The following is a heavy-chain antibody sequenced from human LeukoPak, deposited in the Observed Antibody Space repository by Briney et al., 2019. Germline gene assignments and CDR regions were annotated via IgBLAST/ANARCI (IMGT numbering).Heavy chain of an antibody. CDR3: AREGRIAVADPYYYYGMDV. CDR1: GYTFTSYD. J-gene: IGHJ6*02. CDR2: MNPNSGNT. D-gene: IGHD6-19*01. Sequence: ASVKVSCKASGYTFTSYDINWVRQATGQGLEWMGWMNPNSGNTGYEQKFQGRVTMTRNTSISTAYMELSSLRSEDTAVYYCAREGRIAVADPYYYYGMDVWGQGTTVTVSS. V-gene: IGHV1-8*01.